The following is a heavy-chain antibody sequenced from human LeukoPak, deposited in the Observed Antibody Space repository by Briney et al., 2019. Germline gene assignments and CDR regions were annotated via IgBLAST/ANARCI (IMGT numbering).Heavy chain of an antibody. D-gene: IGHD1-1*01. CDR1: FGSLSDYN. V-gene: IGHV4-34*01. CDR2: ITDSATT. J-gene: IGHJ4*02. CDR3: ARGLDLDGLDS. Sequence: ASETLCLTCAVSFGSLSDYNWSWLRQSPEKGLEWIGEITDSATTHYNPSLETRVTISIDTAKRQFSLRLTSLTAADTAVYYCARGLDLDGLDSWGQGTLVTVSS.